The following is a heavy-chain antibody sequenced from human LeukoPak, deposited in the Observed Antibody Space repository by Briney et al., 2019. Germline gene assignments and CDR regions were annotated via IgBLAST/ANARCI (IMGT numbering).Heavy chain of an antibody. CDR1: GYSFTSYW. V-gene: IGHV5-51*01. D-gene: IGHD6-19*01. CDR3: AISRGIAVVYNWFDP. Sequence: GESLKISCKGSGYSFTSYWIGWVRQMPGKGLEWMGIIYPGDSDTRYSPSSQGQVTISADKSISTAYLQWSSLKASDTAMYYCAISRGIAVVYNWFDPWGQGTLVTVSS. J-gene: IGHJ5*02. CDR2: IYPGDSDT.